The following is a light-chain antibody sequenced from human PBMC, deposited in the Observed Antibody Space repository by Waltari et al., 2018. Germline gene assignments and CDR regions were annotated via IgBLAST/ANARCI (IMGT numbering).Light chain of an antibody. J-gene: IGKJ1*01. CDR3: QQSYSTPRT. CDR2: LTS. CDR1: QSILTY. V-gene: IGKV1-39*01. Sequence: DIQMTQSPSSLSASVGHRITITCRASQSILTYLNWYQQKPGKAPDLLIYLTSILQSGVPSRFSGSGSGTDFTLTISSLQPEDFATYYCQQSYSTPRTFGQGTKVEFK.